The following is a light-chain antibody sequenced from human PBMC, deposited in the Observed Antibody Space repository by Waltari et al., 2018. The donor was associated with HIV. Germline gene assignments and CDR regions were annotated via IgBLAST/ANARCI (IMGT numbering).Light chain of an antibody. CDR3: CSYAGSSTYVV. J-gene: IGLJ2*01. CDR1: SSSVGSYNL. CDR2: EVS. V-gene: IGLV2-23*02. Sequence: QSALTQPASVSGSPGQSITTSCTGTSSSVGSYNLVSWDQQHPGKAPTLMIYEVSTRPSGVSSRCAGCKSGNTASLTISGLQAEDEADYYCCSYAGSSTYVVFGGGTKLTVL.